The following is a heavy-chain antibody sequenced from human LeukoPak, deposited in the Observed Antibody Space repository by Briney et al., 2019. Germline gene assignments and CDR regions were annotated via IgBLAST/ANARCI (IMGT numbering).Heavy chain of an antibody. Sequence: PGGSLRLSCAASAFTFNNYDMHWVRQAPGKGLEWVAFIRYDGSSKYYADSVKGRFTISRDNSKNTLYLQMNSLRAEDTAVYYCANGGVVVAAYDAFDIWGQGTMVTVSS. CDR1: AFTFNNYD. J-gene: IGHJ3*02. CDR2: IRYDGSSK. CDR3: ANGGVVVAAYDAFDI. D-gene: IGHD2-15*01. V-gene: IGHV3-30*02.